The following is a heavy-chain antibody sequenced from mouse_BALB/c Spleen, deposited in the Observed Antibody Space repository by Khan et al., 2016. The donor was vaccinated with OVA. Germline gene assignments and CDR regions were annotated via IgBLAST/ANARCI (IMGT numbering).Heavy chain of an antibody. CDR3: ARHYYGGNLYWYFDV. CDR2: IFPGYYLT. Sequence: QLQLPPSFSALVPPFSSFTFSCPASVSPFPSEAGPFFLPLPSPFLSFLGFIFPGYYLTNYNEKFKGKSTLTTDKSSSTSYMQLSRLTSEDSAVYFCARHYYGGNLYWYFDVWGAGTTVTVSS. D-gene: IGHD1-1*02. V-gene: IGHV1S12*01. CDR1: VSPFPSEA. J-gene: IGHJ1*01.